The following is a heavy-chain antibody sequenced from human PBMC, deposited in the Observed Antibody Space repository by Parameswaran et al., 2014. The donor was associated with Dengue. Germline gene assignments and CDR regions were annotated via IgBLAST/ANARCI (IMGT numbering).Heavy chain of an antibody. CDR3: ARDVRVVITTFGAFDI. J-gene: IGHJ3*02. CDR2: LLQWEH. V-gene: IGHV4-31*02. D-gene: IGHD3-22*01. Sequence: VRQMPGKGPGVDWVHLLQWEHLLQPVLKSRVTISVDTSKNQFSLKLSSVTAADTAVYYCARDVRVVITTFGAFDIWGQGTMVTVS.